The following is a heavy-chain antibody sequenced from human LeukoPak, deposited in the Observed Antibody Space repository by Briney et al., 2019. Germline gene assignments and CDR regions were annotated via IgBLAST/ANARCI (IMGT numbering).Heavy chain of an antibody. CDR3: AKDAAGPEY. CDR2: INDHGGIT. V-gene: IGHV3-23*01. CDR1: GITFSSYA. Sequence: SGGSLRLSCAASGITFSSYAMSWVRQAPGKGLEWVSTINDHGGITYYADSVKGRFTISRDNSRNTLYLQMNSLRVEDTAVYYCAKDAAGPEYWGQGTLVTVSS. J-gene: IGHJ4*02. D-gene: IGHD6-13*01.